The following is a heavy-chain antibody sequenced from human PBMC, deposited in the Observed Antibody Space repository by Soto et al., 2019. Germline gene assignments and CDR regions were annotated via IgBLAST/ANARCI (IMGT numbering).Heavy chain of an antibody. J-gene: IGHJ4*02. CDR2: ISASGDST. V-gene: IGHV3-23*01. CDR3: AKRDPSGRFFFDY. D-gene: IGHD6-19*01. CDR1: GFTFGSNA. Sequence: GGSLRLSCVASGFTFGSNAMSWVRQAPGKGLEWVSVISASGDSTFYADSVKGRFTISRDNSKNTLYLQMNSLRAEDTGIYYCAKRDPSGRFFFDYWGQGTLVTVSS.